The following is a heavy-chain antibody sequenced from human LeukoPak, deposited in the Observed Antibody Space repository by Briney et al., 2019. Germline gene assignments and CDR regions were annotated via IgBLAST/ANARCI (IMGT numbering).Heavy chain of an antibody. CDR1: GGSISSYY. CDR2: IYTSGST. Sequence: PSETLSLTCTVSGGSISSYYWSWIRQPPGKGLEWIGYIYTSGSTNYNPSLKSRVTISVDTSKNQFSLKLSSVTAADTAVYYCARHYCSSTSCYANWFDPWGQGTLVTVSS. CDR3: ARHYCSSTSCYANWFDP. V-gene: IGHV4-4*09. D-gene: IGHD2-2*01. J-gene: IGHJ5*02.